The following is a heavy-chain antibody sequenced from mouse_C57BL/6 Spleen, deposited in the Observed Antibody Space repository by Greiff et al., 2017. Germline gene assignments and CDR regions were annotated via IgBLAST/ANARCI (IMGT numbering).Heavy chain of an antibody. J-gene: IGHJ1*03. CDR1: GFTFSSYG. Sequence: EVQLQQSGGDLVKPGGSLKLSCAASGFTFSSYGMSWVRQTPDKRLEWVATISSGGSYTYYPDSVKGRFTISRDNAKNTLYLQMSSLKSEDTAMYYCAREVITTVVAKGWYFDVWGTGTTVTVSS. CDR3: AREVITTVVAKGWYFDV. V-gene: IGHV5-6*01. CDR2: ISSGGSYT. D-gene: IGHD1-1*01.